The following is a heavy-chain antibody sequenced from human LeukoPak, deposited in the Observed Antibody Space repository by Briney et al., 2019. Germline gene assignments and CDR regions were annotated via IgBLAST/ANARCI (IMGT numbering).Heavy chain of an antibody. V-gene: IGHV4-38-2*02. J-gene: IGHJ4*02. CDR3: ARNMAGTFDY. Sequence: SENLSLTCTVSSYSIRSGYYWGWIRQPPGKGLEWIGSIYHTGSTYDNPSLKSRVTISVDTSKNQFSLKLSSVTAADTAVYYCARNMAGTFDYWGQGTLVTVSS. CDR1: SYSIRSGYY. D-gene: IGHD6-19*01. CDR2: IYHTGST.